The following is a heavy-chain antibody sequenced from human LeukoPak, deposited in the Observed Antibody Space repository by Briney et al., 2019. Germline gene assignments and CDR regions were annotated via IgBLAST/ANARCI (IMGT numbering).Heavy chain of an antibody. CDR1: GFTFSSYA. CDR3: ASFTGYVVLDY. D-gene: IGHD2-21*01. J-gene: IGHJ4*02. V-gene: IGHV3-30*04. Sequence: GRSLRLSCAASGFTFSSYAMHWVRQAPGKGLEWVAVISYDGSNKYYADSVKGRFTISRDNSKNTLCLQMNSLRAEDTAVYHCASFTGYVVLDYWGQGTLVTVSS. CDR2: ISYDGSNK.